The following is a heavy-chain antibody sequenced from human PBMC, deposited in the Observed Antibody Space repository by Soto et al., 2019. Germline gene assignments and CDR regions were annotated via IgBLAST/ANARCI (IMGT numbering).Heavy chain of an antibody. CDR3: ARDGRKQLWVEGLNAMDV. V-gene: IGHV1-18*01. J-gene: IGHJ6*02. CDR2: ISGYNGQT. Sequence: QVQLVQSGPEVKKPGASVKVSCKASAYTFTSYGISWVRQAPGQGLEWMGWISGYNGQTNYAQKFRGRVTITTDAYTSTAYMELRSLRSDDTAKYYCARDGRKQLWVEGLNAMDVWGQGTTVTVSS. CDR1: AYTFTSYG. D-gene: IGHD5-18*01.